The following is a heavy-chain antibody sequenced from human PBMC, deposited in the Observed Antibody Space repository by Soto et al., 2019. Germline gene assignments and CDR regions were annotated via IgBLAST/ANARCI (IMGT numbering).Heavy chain of an antibody. D-gene: IGHD3-3*01. V-gene: IGHV4-34*01. Sequence: SETLSLTCAVYGWSFSGYYWSWIRQPPGKGLEWIGEINHSGSTNYNPSLKSRVTISVDTSKNQFSLKLSSVTAAVTAVYYCARGSLSPYYDIWSGYYPRFDPWGQGTLVTVS. CDR2: INHSGST. CDR3: ARGSLSPYYDIWSGYYPRFDP. J-gene: IGHJ5*02. CDR1: GWSFSGYY.